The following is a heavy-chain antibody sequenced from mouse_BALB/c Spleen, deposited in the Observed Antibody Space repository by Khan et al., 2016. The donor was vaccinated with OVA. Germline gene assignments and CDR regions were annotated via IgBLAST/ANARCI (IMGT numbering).Heavy chain of an antibody. J-gene: IGHJ2*01. CDR3: PRGDPGNSDY. D-gene: IGHD2-13*01. CDR1: GYTFTNYW. V-gene: IGHV1-69*02. Sequence: QVQLQQPGAELVRPGASVKLSCKASGYTFTNYWINWVKQRPGQGLEWIGNIYPSDSYTNYNQKFKDKATLTVDKSSSTAYMQLSSPTSEDSVVYYSPRGDPGNSDYWGHGSTRTVSS. CDR2: IYPSDSYT.